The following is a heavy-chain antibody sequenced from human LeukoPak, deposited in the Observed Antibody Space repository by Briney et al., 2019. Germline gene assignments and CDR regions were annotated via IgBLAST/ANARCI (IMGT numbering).Heavy chain of an antibody. CDR1: GFTFSRHW. V-gene: IGHV3-21*01. CDR3: AREPFWSGYYSNLHFDY. CDR2: ISSSSKYI. Sequence: GGSLRLSCVGSGFTFSRHWISWVRQAPGKGLEWVSSISSSSKYIYYADSVKGRFTISRDNAKNSLYLQMNSLRAEDTAVYYCAREPFWSGYYSNLHFDYWGQGTLVTVSS. J-gene: IGHJ4*02. D-gene: IGHD3-3*01.